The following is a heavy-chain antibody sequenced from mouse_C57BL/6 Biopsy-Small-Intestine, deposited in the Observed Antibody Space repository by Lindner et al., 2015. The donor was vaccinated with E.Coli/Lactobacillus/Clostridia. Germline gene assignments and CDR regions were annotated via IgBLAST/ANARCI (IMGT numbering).Heavy chain of an antibody. CDR1: GYTFTSYA. V-gene: IGHV1-84*02. D-gene: IGHD1-1*01. CDR2: INVGNGNT. CDR3: ARGSGNYYVDY. J-gene: IGHJ4*01. Sequence: SVKVSCKASGYTFTSYAMHWVRQAPGQRLEWMGWINVGNGNTKYSQKFQGRVTITRDTSASTAYMELSSLTSEDTAVYYCARGSGNYYVDYWGQGTLVTVSS.